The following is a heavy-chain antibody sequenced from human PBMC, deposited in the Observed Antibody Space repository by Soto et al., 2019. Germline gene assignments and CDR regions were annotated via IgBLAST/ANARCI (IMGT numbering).Heavy chain of an antibody. CDR1: GFTFSIYA. Sequence: EVQLLESGGGLVQPGGSLRLSCAASGFTFSIYAMSWVRQAPGKGLEWVSTISNGGGSTYYADSVEGRFTISRDNSKNTLYLQMNSLRVEDTAVYFCAKGASQFDPWGQGTLVTVSS. CDR2: ISNGGGST. J-gene: IGHJ5*02. V-gene: IGHV3-23*01. CDR3: AKGASQFDP.